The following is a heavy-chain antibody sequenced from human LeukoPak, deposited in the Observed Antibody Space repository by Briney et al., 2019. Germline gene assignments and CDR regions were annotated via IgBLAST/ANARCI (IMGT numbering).Heavy chain of an antibody. CDR2: IIPILGIA. CDR3: AREGYQLYNWFDP. J-gene: IGHJ5*02. D-gene: IGHD6-13*01. Sequence: ASVEVSCKASGGTFSSYAISWVRQAPGQGLEWMGRIIPILGIANYAQKFQGRVTITADKSTSTAYMELSSLRSEDTAVYYCAREGYQLYNWFDPWGQGTLVTVSS. CDR1: GGTFSSYA. V-gene: IGHV1-69*04.